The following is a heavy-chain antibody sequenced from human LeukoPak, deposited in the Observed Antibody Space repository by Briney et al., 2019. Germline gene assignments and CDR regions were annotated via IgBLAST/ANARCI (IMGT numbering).Heavy chain of an antibody. D-gene: IGHD3-3*01. CDR2: ISYDGSNK. CDR3: ARVGYDFWSGPIDY. Sequence: GGSLRLSCAASGFTFSSYGMHWVRQAPGKGLEWVAVISYDGSNKYYADSVKGRFTISRDNAKNSLYLQMNSLRAEDTAVYYCARVGYDFWSGPIDYWGQGTLVTVSS. CDR1: GFTFSSYG. V-gene: IGHV3-30*03. J-gene: IGHJ4*02.